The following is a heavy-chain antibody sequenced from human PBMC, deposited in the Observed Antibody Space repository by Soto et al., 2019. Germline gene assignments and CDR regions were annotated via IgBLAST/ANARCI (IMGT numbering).Heavy chain of an antibody. CDR3: AKDGPLLSVDAFDP. CDR2: ISGSGSST. CDR1: GFTFSSFG. J-gene: IGHJ3*01. Sequence: EVQLLESGGGLVQPGGSLRLSCAASGFTFSSFGMSWVRQVPGKGLEWVSGISGSGSSTYYADSVKGRFTISRDNSKNTLFLQMTPLSPGDTALYYCAKDGPLLSVDAFDPRGQGTMVTVSS. D-gene: IGHD3-3*01. V-gene: IGHV3-23*01.